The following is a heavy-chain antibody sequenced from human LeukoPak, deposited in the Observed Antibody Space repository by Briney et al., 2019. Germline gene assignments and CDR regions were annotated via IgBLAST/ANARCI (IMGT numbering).Heavy chain of an antibody. CDR3: ARAGRYCSSTSCYPYNWFDP. Sequence: PSETLPLTCTVSGGSISSGGYYWSWIRQHPGKGLEWIGYIYYSGSTYYNPSLKSRVTISVDTSKNQFSLKLSSVTAADTAVYYCARAGRYCSSTSCYPYNWFDPWGQGTLVTVSS. V-gene: IGHV4-31*03. J-gene: IGHJ5*02. D-gene: IGHD2-2*01. CDR2: IYYSGST. CDR1: GGSISSGGYY.